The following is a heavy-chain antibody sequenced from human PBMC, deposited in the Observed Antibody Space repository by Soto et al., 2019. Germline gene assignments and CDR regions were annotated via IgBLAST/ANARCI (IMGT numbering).Heavy chain of an antibody. Sequence: QVQLVQSGAEVKKPGSSVKVSCKASGGTFSTYAISWVRHAPGQGLEWMGGLIPIFGTAKYAQKFQGRVTMTADESTSTAYMELSSLRSEDTAVYYCARENCGVINSGGRDAYDIWGQGTMVTVSS. V-gene: IGHV1-69*01. D-gene: IGHD3-3*01. CDR2: LIPIFGTA. CDR1: GGTFSTYA. J-gene: IGHJ3*02. CDR3: ARENCGVINSGGRDAYDI.